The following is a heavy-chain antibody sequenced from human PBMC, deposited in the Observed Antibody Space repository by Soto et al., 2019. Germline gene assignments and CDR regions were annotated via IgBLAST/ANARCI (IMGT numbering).Heavy chain of an antibody. CDR3: ARERGVLLWFGEPWFDP. V-gene: IGHV4-34*01. CDR1: GGSFSGYY. CDR2: INHSGST. Sequence: SETLSLTCAVYGGSFSGYYWSWIRQPPGKGLEWIGEINHSGSTNYNPSLKSRVTISVDTSKNQFSLKLSSVTAADTAVYYCARERGVLLWFGEPWFDPWVQGTLVTSPQ. D-gene: IGHD3-10*01. J-gene: IGHJ5*02.